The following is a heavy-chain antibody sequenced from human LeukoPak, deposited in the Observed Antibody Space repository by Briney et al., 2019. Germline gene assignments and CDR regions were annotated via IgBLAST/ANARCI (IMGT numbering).Heavy chain of an antibody. CDR2: ISSSSSTI. V-gene: IGHV3-48*01. Sequence: GGSLRLSCAASGFTFSSYWMHWVRQVPGKGLEWVSYISSSSSTIYYADSVKGRFTISRDNAKNSLYLQMNSLRAEDTAVYYCARERGYYYDSSGQLDYWGQGTLVTVSS. CDR3: ARERGYYYDSSGQLDY. D-gene: IGHD3-22*01. J-gene: IGHJ4*02. CDR1: GFTFSSYW.